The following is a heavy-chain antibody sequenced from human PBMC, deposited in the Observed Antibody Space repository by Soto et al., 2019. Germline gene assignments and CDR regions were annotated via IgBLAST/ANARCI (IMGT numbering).Heavy chain of an antibody. CDR1: GYTLTELS. CDR3: ATAPAYYYGMDV. CDR2: FDPEDGET. J-gene: IGHJ6*02. Sequence: QVQLVQSGAEVKKPGASVKVSCKVSGYTLTELSMHWVRQAPGKGLEWMGGFDPEDGETIYAQKFQGRVAMTEDTSTGTAYMELSSLRSEDTAVYYCATAPAYYYGMDVWGQGTTVTVSS. V-gene: IGHV1-24*01.